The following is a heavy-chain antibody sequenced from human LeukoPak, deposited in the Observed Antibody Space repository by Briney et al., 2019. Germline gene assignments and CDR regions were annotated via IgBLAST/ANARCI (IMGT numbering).Heavy chain of an antibody. CDR2: IWYDGSNK. J-gene: IGHJ4*02. CDR3: ARDGAPYGSGSHSLDY. CDR1: GFTFSSYG. V-gene: IGHV3-33*01. Sequence: RSLRLSCAASGFTFSSYGMHWVRQAPGKGLEWVAVIWYDGSNKYYADSVKGRFTISRDNSKNTLYLQMNSLRAEDTAVYYCARDGAPYGSGSHSLDYWGQGTLVTVSS. D-gene: IGHD3-10*01.